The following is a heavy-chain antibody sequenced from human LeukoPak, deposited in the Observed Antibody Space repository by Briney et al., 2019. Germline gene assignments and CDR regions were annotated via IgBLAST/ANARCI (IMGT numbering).Heavy chain of an antibody. CDR3: ARAYSSSWLYYFNY. D-gene: IGHD6-13*01. CDR2: INWNGGST. Sequence: AGGSLRLSCAASGFTFDDYGMSCVRQAPGKGLEWVSGINWNGGSTGYADSVKGRFTISRDNAKNSLYLQMNSLRAEDTALYYCARAYSSSWLYYFNYWGQGTLVTVSS. J-gene: IGHJ4*02. CDR1: GFTFDDYG. V-gene: IGHV3-20*04.